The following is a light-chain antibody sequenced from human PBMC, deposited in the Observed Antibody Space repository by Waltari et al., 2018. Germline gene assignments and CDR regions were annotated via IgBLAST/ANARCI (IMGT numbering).Light chain of an antibody. Sequence: QPALTQSSSASASLGSSVKLTCTLSSGHSSYIIAWHQQQSGKAPRYLMKVEGNGAYSKGSGVTDRFSGSSSGADRYLTISHLQSEDEADYYCETWDINSHVVFGGGTKLTVL. CDR3: ETWDINSHVV. CDR2: VEGNGAY. CDR1: SGHSSYI. V-gene: IGLV4-60*03. J-gene: IGLJ2*01.